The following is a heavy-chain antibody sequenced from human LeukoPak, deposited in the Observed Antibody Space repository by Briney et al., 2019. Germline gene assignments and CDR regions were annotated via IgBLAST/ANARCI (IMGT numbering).Heavy chain of an antibody. D-gene: IGHD3-3*01. Sequence: GGSLRLSCAASGFTFSSYAMHWVRQAPGKGLEWVAVISYDGSNKCYADSVKGRFTISRDNSKNTLYLQMNSLRTEDTAVYYCARGQRAHVEWSNYMDVWGKGTTVIVSS. CDR3: ARGQRAHVEWSNYMDV. J-gene: IGHJ6*03. V-gene: IGHV3-30*04. CDR2: ISYDGSNK. CDR1: GFTFSSYA.